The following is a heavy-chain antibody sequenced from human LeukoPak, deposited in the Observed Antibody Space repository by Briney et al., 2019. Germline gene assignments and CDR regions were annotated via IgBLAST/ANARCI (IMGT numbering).Heavy chain of an antibody. CDR3: ARLTYSSSWYNYYYYMDV. CDR2: INPSGGST. J-gene: IGHJ6*03. D-gene: IGHD6-13*01. Sequence: ASVKVSCKASGYTFTSYYMHWVRQAPGQGLEWMGIINPSGGSTSYAQKFQGRVTMTRDMSTSTVYMELSSLRSDDTAVYYCARLTYSSSWYNYYYYMDVWGKGTTVTISS. CDR1: GYTFTSYY. V-gene: IGHV1-46*01.